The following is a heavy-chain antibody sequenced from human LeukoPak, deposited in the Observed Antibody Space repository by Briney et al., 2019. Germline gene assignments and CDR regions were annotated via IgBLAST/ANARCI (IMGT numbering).Heavy chain of an antibody. V-gene: IGHV4-61*02. J-gene: IGHJ4*02. Sequence: SETLSLTCTVSGGSISSGSYYWSWIRQPAGKGLEWIGRIYTSGSTNYNPSLKSRVTISVDTSKNQFSLKLSSVTAADTAVYYCATNSGSRAYYFDYWGQGTLVTVSS. CDR2: IYTSGST. D-gene: IGHD1-26*01. CDR1: GGSISSGSYY. CDR3: ATNSGSRAYYFDY.